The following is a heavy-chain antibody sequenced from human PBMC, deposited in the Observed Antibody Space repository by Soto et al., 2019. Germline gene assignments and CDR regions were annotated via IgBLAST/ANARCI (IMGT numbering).Heavy chain of an antibody. CDR3: ARDSQTQWLVLPHVSGMDV. CDR1: GFTFSSYS. Sequence: EVQLVESGGGLVKPGGSLRLSCAASGFTFSSYSMNWVRQAPGKGLEWVSSISSSSSYIYYADSVKGRFTISRDNAKNSLYLQMNSLRAEDTAVYYCARDSQTQWLVLPHVSGMDVWGQGTTVTVSS. V-gene: IGHV3-21*01. J-gene: IGHJ6*02. D-gene: IGHD6-19*01. CDR2: ISSSSSYI.